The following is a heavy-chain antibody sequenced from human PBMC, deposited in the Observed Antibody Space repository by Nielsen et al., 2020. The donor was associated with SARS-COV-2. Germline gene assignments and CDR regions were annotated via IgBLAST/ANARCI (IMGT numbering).Heavy chain of an antibody. D-gene: IGHD4-17*01. CDR3: AREHRLRFYYYYYGMDV. Sequence: GESLKISCAASGFTVSSNYMSWVRQAPGKGLEWVSVIYSGGSTYYADSVKGRFTISRHNSKNTLYLQMNSLRAEDTAVYYCAREHRLRFYYYYYGMDVWGQGTTVTVSS. CDR1: GFTVSSNY. V-gene: IGHV3-53*04. CDR2: IYSGGST. J-gene: IGHJ6*02.